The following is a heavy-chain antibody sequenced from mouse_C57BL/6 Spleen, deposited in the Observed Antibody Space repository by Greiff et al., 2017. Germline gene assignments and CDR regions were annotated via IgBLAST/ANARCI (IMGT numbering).Heavy chain of an antibody. CDR3: TRGGYDGYDEDAY. J-gene: IGHJ3*01. CDR1: GYTFTSYW. Sequence: VQLKESGTVLARPGASVKMSCKTSGYTFTSYWMHWVKQRPGQGLEWRGAIYPGNSDTSYNQKFKGKAKLTAVTSASTAYMELSSLTNEDSAVYYCTRGGYDGYDEDAYWGQGTLVTVSA. V-gene: IGHV1-5*01. CDR2: IYPGNSDT. D-gene: IGHD2-3*01.